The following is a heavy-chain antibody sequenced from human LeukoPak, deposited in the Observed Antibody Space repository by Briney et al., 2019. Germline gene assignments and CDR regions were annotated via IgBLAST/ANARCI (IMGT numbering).Heavy chain of an antibody. CDR2: INAGNGNT. J-gene: IGHJ3*02. V-gene: IGHV1-3*01. CDR1: GYTFTSYA. Sequence: ASVKVSCKASGYTFTSYAMHWVRQAPGQRLEWMGWINAGNGNTKYSQKFQGRVTITRDTSASTAYMELSSLRSEDTAVYYCARRPYYYDSSGYRDAFDIWGQGTMVTVSS. D-gene: IGHD3-22*01. CDR3: ARRPYYYDSSGYRDAFDI.